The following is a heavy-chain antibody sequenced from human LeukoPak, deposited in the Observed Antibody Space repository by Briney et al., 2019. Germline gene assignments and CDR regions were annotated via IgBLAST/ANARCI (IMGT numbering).Heavy chain of an antibody. J-gene: IGHJ2*01. D-gene: IGHD3-10*01. Sequence: PSETLSLTCTVSGGSISSYYWSWIRQPPGKGLEWIGYIYYSGSTNYNPSLKSRVTISVDTSKNQFSLKLSSVTAADTAVYYCARGRGVRGVITPRYFDLWGRGTLVTVSS. CDR2: IYYSGST. CDR3: ARGRGVRGVITPRYFDL. V-gene: IGHV4-59*12. CDR1: GGSISSYY.